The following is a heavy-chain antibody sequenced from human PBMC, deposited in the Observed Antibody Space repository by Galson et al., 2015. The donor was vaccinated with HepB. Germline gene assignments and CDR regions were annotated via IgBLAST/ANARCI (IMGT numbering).Heavy chain of an antibody. J-gene: IGHJ6*03. Sequence: SLRLSCAASGFTFSSYSMNWVRQAPGKGLEWVSSISSSSSYIYYADSVKGRFTISRDNAKNSLYLQMNSLRAEDTAVYYCARVSDFWSGYHYYYMDVWGKGNTVTVSS. V-gene: IGHV3-21*01. CDR3: ARVSDFWSGYHYYYMDV. D-gene: IGHD3-3*01. CDR1: GFTFSSYS. CDR2: ISSSSSYI.